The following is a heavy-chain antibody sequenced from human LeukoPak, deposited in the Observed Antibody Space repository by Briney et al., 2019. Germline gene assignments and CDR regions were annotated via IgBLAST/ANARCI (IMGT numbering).Heavy chain of an antibody. CDR2: IYYSGST. V-gene: IGHV4-39*07. CDR3: ARVGRTMVRGVIIVDAFDI. D-gene: IGHD3-10*01. Sequence: SETLSLTCTVSGGSISSSSYYWGWIRQPPGKGLEWIGSIYYSGSTYYNPSLKSRVTISVDTSKNQFSLKLSSVTAADTAVYYCARVGRTMVRGVIIVDAFDIWGQGTMVTVSS. J-gene: IGHJ3*02. CDR1: GGSISSSSYY.